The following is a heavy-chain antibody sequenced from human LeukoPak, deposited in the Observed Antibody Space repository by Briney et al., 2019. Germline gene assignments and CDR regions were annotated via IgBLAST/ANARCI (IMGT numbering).Heavy chain of an antibody. Sequence: SETLSLTCAVSGYSISSGYYWGWIRQPPGKGLEWIGSIYHSGSTYYNPSLKSRVTISVDTSKNQFSLKLSSVTAGDTAVYYCARPRGSCSGGSCYYYYFDYWGQGTLVTVSS. CDR2: IYHSGST. D-gene: IGHD2-15*01. CDR3: ARPRGSCSGGSCYYYYFDY. CDR1: GYSISSGYY. V-gene: IGHV4-38-2*01. J-gene: IGHJ4*02.